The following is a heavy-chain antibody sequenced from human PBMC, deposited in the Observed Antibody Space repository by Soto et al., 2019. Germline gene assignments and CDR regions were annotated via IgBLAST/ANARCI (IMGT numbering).Heavy chain of an antibody. V-gene: IGHV3-48*02. Sequence: GGSPRLSCAASGFTFSSYSMNWVRQAPGKGLEWISYISSHSSTLYYADSVKGRFTISRDNAGNSLYLQMNSLRDEDTAVYYCVRDGSGNLYLNWFDPWGQGTLVTVSS. J-gene: IGHJ5*02. CDR2: ISSHSSTL. CDR1: GFTFSSYS. CDR3: VRDGSGNLYLNWFDP. D-gene: IGHD6-19*01.